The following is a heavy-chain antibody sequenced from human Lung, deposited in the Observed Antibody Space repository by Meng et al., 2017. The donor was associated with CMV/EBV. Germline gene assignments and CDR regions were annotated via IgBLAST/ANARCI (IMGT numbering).Heavy chain of an antibody. CDR3: ARQSNCWQKDFDS. CDR1: DDSISSMTYF. CDR2: VYYTGCT. Sequence: SETXSLXCTVSDDSISSMTYFWGWIRQPPGKGLEWIGSVYYTGCTFYSPSLKSRVTILIGTSKNQFSLKLSSVTAADTAVDYCARQSNCWQKDFDSWGQGPLVTVSS. J-gene: IGHJ4*02. D-gene: IGHD2-21*01. V-gene: IGHV4-39*07.